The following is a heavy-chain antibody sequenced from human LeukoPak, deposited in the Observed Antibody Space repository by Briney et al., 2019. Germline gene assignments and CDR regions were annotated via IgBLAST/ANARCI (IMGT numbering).Heavy chain of an antibody. V-gene: IGHV3-30-3*01. Sequence: PARSLRLSCAASGFISRTYSRHWVRQAPGNVLGWVAIISSAGTIINYADSVKGRFSISRDNSKNTLYLQMDSLRVEDTAVYYCAKDDWWLVDYWGQGSLVTVAS. CDR1: GFISRTYS. CDR2: ISSAGTII. CDR3: AKDDWWLVDY. J-gene: IGHJ4*02. D-gene: IGHD6-19*01.